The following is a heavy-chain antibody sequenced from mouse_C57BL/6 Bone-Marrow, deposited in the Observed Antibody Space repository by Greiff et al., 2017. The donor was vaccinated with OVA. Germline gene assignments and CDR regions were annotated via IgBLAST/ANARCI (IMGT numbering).Heavy chain of an antibody. J-gene: IGHJ1*03. D-gene: IGHD4-1*01. CDR1: GYTFTSYW. V-gene: IGHV1-55*01. Sequence: LQESGAELVKPGASVKMSCKASGYTFTSYWITWVKQRPGQGLEWIGDIYPGSGSTNYNEKFKSKATLTVDTSSSTAYMQLSSLTSDDSAVYDCARSAGIGTLWYFDVWGTGTTVTVSS. CDR3: ARSAGIGTLWYFDV. CDR2: IYPGSGST.